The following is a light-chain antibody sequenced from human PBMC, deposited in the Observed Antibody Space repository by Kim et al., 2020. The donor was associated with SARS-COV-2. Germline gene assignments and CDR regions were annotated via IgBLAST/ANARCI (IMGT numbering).Light chain of an antibody. CDR3: QQRSNWVS. Sequence: EIVLTQSPATLSLSPGERATLSCRASQSVSDYLAWYQQKPGQAPRLLIYGASNRATGIPARFSGSGSGTDFTLTISSLEPEDSAVYYCQQRSNWVSFGGGTKVEI. V-gene: IGKV3-11*01. CDR1: QSVSDY. CDR2: GAS. J-gene: IGKJ4*01.